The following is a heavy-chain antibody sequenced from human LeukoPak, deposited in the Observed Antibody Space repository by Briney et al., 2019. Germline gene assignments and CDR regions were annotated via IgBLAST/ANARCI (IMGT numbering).Heavy chain of an antibody. V-gene: IGHV4-39*01. CDR2: IYYSGHI. Sequence: PSETLSLTCTVSGAPITTSNHYWGWIRQTPGKTLEWIANIYYSGHILYNPSLKSRALISVDTSSNQFSLRLTSVTAADTAVYYCAAPSGPTYYSPVDFWGQGTSVSVSS. D-gene: IGHD1-26*01. J-gene: IGHJ4*02. CDR3: AAPSGPTYYSPVDF. CDR1: GAPITTSNHY.